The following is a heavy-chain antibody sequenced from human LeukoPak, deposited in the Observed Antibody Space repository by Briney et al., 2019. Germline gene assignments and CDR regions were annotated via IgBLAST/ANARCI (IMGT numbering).Heavy chain of an antibody. CDR3: AIMHGYYDGSGYWVQ. CDR1: GCTFGSYA. J-gene: IGHJ4*02. D-gene: IGHD3-22*01. V-gene: IGHV3-23*01. Sequence: GGSLRLSCAASGCTFGSYAMSWVRQAPGKGLEWVSFISPNADRTSKADSVEGRFTISRDNPRNTLYLQMNSLRDDDTAVYYCAIMHGYYDGSGYWVQWGQGTLVTVSS. CDR2: ISPNADRT.